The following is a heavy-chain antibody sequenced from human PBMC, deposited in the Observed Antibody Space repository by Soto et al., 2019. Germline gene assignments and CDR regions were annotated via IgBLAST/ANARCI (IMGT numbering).Heavy chain of an antibody. J-gene: IGHJ6*02. V-gene: IGHV3-72*01. CDR2: SRNKANSYTT. CDR3: ARDASPYDFWSGYSGPDNYYYYYGMDV. CDR1: GFTFSDLY. D-gene: IGHD3-3*01. Sequence: GGSLRLSCTASGFTFSDLYMDWVRQAPGKGLEWVGRSRNKANSYTTEYAASVKGRFTISRDDSKNSLYLQMNSLRTEDTAVYYCARDASPYDFWSGYSGPDNYYYYYGMDVWGQGTTVTVSS.